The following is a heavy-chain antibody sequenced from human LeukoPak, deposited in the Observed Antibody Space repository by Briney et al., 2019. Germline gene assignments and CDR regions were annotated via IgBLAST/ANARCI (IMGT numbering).Heavy chain of an antibody. CDR3: ARTNYDFWSGYSPDWFDP. CDR1: GFTFSSYA. D-gene: IGHD3-3*01. CDR2: ISGSGGST. Sequence: GGSLRLSCAASGFTFSSYAMSWVRQAPGKGLEWVSAISGSGGSTYYADSVKGRFTISRDNAKNSLYLQMNSLRAEDTAVYYCARTNYDFWSGYSPDWFDPWGQGTLVTVSS. J-gene: IGHJ5*02. V-gene: IGHV3-23*01.